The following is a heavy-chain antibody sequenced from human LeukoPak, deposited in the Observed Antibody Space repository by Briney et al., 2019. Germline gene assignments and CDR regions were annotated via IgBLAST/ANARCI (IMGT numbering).Heavy chain of an antibody. D-gene: IGHD6-13*01. J-gene: IGHJ5*02. Sequence: ASVKVSCKASGGTFSSYGSSWVRKAPGQGLECMGRVIPALDIASCAQKFQGRVTITADKSTSTAYMELSSLRSEDTAVYYCARDSGSSWYLGWFDPWGQGTLVTVSS. CDR1: GGTFSSYG. CDR3: ARDSGSSWYLGWFDP. CDR2: VIPALDIA. V-gene: IGHV1-69*04.